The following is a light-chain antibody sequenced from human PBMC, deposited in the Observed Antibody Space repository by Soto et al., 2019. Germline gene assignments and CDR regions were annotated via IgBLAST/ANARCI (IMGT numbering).Light chain of an antibody. CDR1: STDVGAYNY. CDR2: DVT. Sequence: QSVLTQPASVSGSPGRWITISCTGTSTDVGAYNYVSWYQQYPGKAPKLVIFDVTNRPSEVSDRFSGSKSGNTASLTISGLQFEDEADYYCSSYRGSSTPVFGGGTKVTVL. V-gene: IGLV2-14*03. J-gene: IGLJ2*01. CDR3: SSYRGSSTPV.